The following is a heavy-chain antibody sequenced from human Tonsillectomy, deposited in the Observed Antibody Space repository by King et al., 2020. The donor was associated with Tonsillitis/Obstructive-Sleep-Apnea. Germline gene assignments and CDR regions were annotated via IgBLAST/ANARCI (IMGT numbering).Heavy chain of an antibody. Sequence: AQLVQSGAEVKKPGESLKISWKGSGYSFTKYWIGWVRQSPGKGLEVKGVIYPGDPYTRYSPSFQGQGTISADKSISTASLQCGSLKASDTAMYYCARQGGKTGTMWYFDLWGRGTLVTVSS. J-gene: IGHJ2*01. CDR1: GYSFTKYW. V-gene: IGHV5-51*01. CDR2: IYPGDPYT. CDR3: ARQGGKTGTMWYFDL. D-gene: IGHD1-7*01.